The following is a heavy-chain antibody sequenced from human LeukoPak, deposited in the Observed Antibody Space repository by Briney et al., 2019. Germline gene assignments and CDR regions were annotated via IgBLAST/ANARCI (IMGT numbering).Heavy chain of an antibody. CDR2: ISGTSSYM. CDR1: GFTFSSYS. Sequence: AGESLRLSCAASGFTFSSYSMNWVRQAPGKGLEWVSSISGTSSYMDYADSVKGRFTISRDNAKNSLYLQMNSLRAEDTAVYYCARFLDYGDYVGPGDYWGQGTLVTVSS. V-gene: IGHV3-21*01. J-gene: IGHJ4*02. CDR3: ARFLDYGDYVGPGDY. D-gene: IGHD4-17*01.